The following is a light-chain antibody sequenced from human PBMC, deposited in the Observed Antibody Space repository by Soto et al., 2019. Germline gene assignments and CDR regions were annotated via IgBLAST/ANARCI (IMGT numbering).Light chain of an antibody. CDR2: GAS. V-gene: IGKV3-20*01. Sequence: EIVMTQSPATLSVSPGERATLSCRASESISNRLAWYQQKPGQAPRLLIYGASTRATGVPDRFRGSGSGTDFTLTISRLEPEDFAVYYCQQYGSSGTFGQGTKVDIK. J-gene: IGKJ1*01. CDR1: ESISNR. CDR3: QQYGSSGT.